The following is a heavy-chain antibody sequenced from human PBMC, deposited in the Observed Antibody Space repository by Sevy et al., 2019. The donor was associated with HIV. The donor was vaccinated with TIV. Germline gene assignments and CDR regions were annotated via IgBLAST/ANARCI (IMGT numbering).Heavy chain of an antibody. CDR1: GVTVSSNY. D-gene: IGHD2-15*01. Sequence: GESLRLSCAASGVTVSSNYISWVRQAPGKGLEQVSVIYGGGSTYYADSVKGRFIISRDKSKNTLYLQMISLRAEDTAVYYCARWGYCSGGSCYSSYYYYGMDVWGQGTTVTVSS. J-gene: IGHJ6*02. CDR2: IYGGGST. CDR3: ARWGYCSGGSCYSSYYYYGMDV. V-gene: IGHV3-53*01.